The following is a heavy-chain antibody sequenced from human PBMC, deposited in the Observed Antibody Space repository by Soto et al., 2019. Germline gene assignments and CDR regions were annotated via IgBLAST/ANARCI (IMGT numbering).Heavy chain of an antibody. D-gene: IGHD1-1*01. CDR3: AGGQDNLAVNFDY. CDR2: ITSSSSYT. J-gene: IGHJ4*02. CDR1: GSSFSDYY. Sequence: PGGSLRLSCAASGSSFSDYYMSWIRQSPGKGLEWLSYITSSSSYTHYADSVKGRFTISRDNAKNSLYLQMNSLRAEDTAVYYCAGGQDNLAVNFDYWGQGTPVTVS. V-gene: IGHV3-11*03.